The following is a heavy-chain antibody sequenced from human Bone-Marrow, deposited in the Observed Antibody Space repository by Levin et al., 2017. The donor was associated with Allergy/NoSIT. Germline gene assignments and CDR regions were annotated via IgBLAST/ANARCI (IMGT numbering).Heavy chain of an antibody. D-gene: IGHD2-15*01. CDR3: ATPRVDQDGMDV. Sequence: ESLKISCAVNGGSLRGYFWSWIRQPPGKALEWIGEVNHSGKTNYNPSLKSRVTISVDTSKNQVSLRVNSVTAADTAVYYCATPRVDQDGMDVWGLGTTVTVSS. J-gene: IGHJ6*02. CDR1: GGSLRGYF. V-gene: IGHV4-34*01. CDR2: VNHSGKT.